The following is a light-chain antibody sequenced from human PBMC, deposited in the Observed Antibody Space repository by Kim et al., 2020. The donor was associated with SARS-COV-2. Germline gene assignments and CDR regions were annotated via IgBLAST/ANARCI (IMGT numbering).Light chain of an antibody. J-gene: IGKJ4*01. V-gene: IGKV1-6*01. Sequence: AIQMTQSPSSLSASVGDRVTITCRASQGIRNALSWYQQRPGKAPKLLIFDASKLQGGVPSRFSGSGSGTDFTLTISSLQPEDFATYFCLQDYNSPLTFGGGTKLEI. CDR2: DAS. CDR3: LQDYNSPLT. CDR1: QGIRNA.